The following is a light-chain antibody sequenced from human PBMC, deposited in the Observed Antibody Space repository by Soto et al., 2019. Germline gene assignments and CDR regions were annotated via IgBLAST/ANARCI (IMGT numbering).Light chain of an antibody. J-gene: IGKJ2*01. V-gene: IGKV1-39*01. Sequence: DIPMTQSPSSLSASVGDRVTITCRASQIISTYLNWYQQKPGKAPKLLIHAASSLQSGVPSRFSGSGSGTHFTLTISSLQPEDFATYHCQQIYSTPYTFGQGTKLEIK. CDR3: QQIYSTPYT. CDR1: QIISTY. CDR2: AAS.